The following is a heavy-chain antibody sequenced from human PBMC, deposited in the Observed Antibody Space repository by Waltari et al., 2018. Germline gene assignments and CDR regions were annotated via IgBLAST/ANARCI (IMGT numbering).Heavy chain of an antibody. Sequence: EVQLVESGGDLVQPGGSLRLSCAASGFTFRTFWLSWVRQAPGKGLEWVANINQAGTDKYYVDSVKGRFTISRDNARNSLYLQMSGLRVEDTAFYYCARASAVPGTRDYWGQGTLVTVSS. J-gene: IGHJ4*02. D-gene: IGHD6-19*01. CDR2: INQAGTDK. CDR3: ARASAVPGTRDY. CDR1: GFTFRTFW. V-gene: IGHV3-7*01.